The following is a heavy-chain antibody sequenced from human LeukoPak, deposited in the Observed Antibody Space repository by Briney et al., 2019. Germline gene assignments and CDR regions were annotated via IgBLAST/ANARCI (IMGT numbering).Heavy chain of an antibody. CDR2: IYYSGST. J-gene: IGHJ4*02. CDR1: GGSISSSY. D-gene: IGHD6-19*01. CDR3: ARAVAGYTFDY. V-gene: IGHV4-59*01. Sequence: SETLSLTCTVSGGSISSSYWNWIRQPPGKGLGWIGYIYYSGSTNYNPSLKSRVTISVDTSKNQFSLKLSSVTAADTAVYYCARAVAGYTFDYWGQGTLVTVSS.